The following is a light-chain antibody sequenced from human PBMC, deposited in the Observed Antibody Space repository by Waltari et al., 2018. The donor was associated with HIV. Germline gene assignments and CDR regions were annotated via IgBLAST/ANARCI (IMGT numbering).Light chain of an antibody. CDR2: EHI. J-gene: IGLJ1*01. CDR3: SSRTRGNSFYV. CDR1: SGDVGGHNS. V-gene: IGLV2-14*01. Sequence: SALTQPASVSGSPGQSITISCTGTSGDVGGHNSVSWYQQHPGKAPKLMIYEHINRPTGVSNRFSGSKSANTASLTISGLQAEDEADYYCSSRTRGNSFYVFGTGTRLTV.